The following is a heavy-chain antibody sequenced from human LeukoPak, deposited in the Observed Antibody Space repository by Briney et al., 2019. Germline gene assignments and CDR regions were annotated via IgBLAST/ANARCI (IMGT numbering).Heavy chain of an antibody. J-gene: IGHJ4*02. CDR2: ISIAGVT. V-gene: IGHV3-13*01. D-gene: IGHD6-13*01. CDR1: GFTVSGND. CDR3: ARVSPGYSSRPLDY. Sequence: PGGSLRLSCAASGFTVSGNDMHWVRQIIGKGLEWVSAISIAGVTYYPGSVKGRFIISRENAKNSLYLQMNSLRAGDTAVYYCARVSPGYSSRPLDYWGQGTLVTVSS.